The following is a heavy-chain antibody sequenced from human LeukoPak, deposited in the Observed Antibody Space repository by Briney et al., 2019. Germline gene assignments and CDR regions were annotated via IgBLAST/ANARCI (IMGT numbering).Heavy chain of an antibody. CDR3: ARDRSSLEHDY. CDR1: GGTFSSYA. J-gene: IGHJ4*02. Sequence: ASVKVSCKASGGTFSSYAISWVRQAPGQGLEWMGRIIPILGIANYAQKFQGRVTITADKSTSTAYMELSSLRSEDTAVYYRARDRSSLEHDYWGQGTLVTVSS. D-gene: IGHD5/OR15-5a*01. CDR2: IIPILGIA. V-gene: IGHV1-69*04.